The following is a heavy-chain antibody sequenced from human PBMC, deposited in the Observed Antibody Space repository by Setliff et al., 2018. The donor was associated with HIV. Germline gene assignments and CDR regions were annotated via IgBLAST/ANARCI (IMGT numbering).Heavy chain of an antibody. D-gene: IGHD2-21*02. Sequence: PSETLSLTCIVSGASISSQYWSWIRQPAGKGLEWIGRVYSSGNTNYNPSLKSRVTISVDTSKNQFSLKLSSVTAADTAVYYCARAMRGVVVTNMYYYYGMDVWGQGTTVTVSS. CDR2: VYSSGNT. J-gene: IGHJ6*02. CDR3: ARAMRGVVVTNMYYYYGMDV. V-gene: IGHV4-4*07. CDR1: GASISSQY.